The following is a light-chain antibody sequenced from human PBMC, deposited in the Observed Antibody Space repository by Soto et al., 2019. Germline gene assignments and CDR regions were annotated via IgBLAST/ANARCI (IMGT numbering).Light chain of an antibody. J-gene: IGKJ1*01. CDR3: QKYNSAPWT. CDR2: VAS. Sequence: DIQMTQSPSSLSAAVGDRVTITCQASQGISNYLAWYQQQPGKVPKLLIYVASTLQSGVPSRFSGSGAGTDFTITISSLQPEDVATYYCQKYNSAPWTFGQGTKVEIK. CDR1: QGISNY. V-gene: IGKV1-27*01.